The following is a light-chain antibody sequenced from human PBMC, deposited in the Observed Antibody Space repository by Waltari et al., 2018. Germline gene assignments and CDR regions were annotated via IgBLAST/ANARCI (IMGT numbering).Light chain of an antibody. J-gene: IGKJ1*01. V-gene: IGKV4-1*01. CDR1: SVLHSSNYKNY. CDR2: WAS. Sequence: SVLHSSNYKNYFAWYQQKPGQPPKLLIYWASTRKSGVPDRFSGSGSGTDFTLTISSLQAEDVAVYYCQQFQSHLRTFGQGTKVEIK. CDR3: QQFQSHLRT.